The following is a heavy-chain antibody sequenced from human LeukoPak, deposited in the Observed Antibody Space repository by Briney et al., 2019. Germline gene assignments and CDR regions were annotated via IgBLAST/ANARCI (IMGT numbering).Heavy chain of an antibody. CDR2: INPSGGST. V-gene: IGHV1-46*01. D-gene: IGHD4-17*01. J-gene: IGHJ6*03. CDR1: GYTFTSYY. Sequence: ASVKVSCKASGYTFTSYYMHWVRQAPGQGLEWMGIINPSGGSTSYAQKFQGRVTMTRDTSTSTVYMELSSLRSEDTAVYYCARGGPFRGTTFHYYMDVWGKGTTVTISS. CDR3: ARGGPFRGTTFHYYMDV.